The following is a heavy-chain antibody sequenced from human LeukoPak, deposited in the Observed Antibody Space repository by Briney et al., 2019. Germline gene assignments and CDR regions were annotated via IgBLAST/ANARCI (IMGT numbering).Heavy chain of an antibody. D-gene: IGHD3-22*01. CDR2: IYYSGST. CDR1: GGSISSSSYY. Sequence: PSETLSLTCTVSGGSISSSSYYWGWIRQPPGKGLEWIGSIYYSGSTYYNPSLKSRVTISVDTSKNQFSLKLSSVTAADTAVYYCALASPSYYDSSGYWCALDIWGQGTMVTVSS. V-gene: IGHV4-39*01. CDR3: ALASPSYYDSSGYWCALDI. J-gene: IGHJ3*02.